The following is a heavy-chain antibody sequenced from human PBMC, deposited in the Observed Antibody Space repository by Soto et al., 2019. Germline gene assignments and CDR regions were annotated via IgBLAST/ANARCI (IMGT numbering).Heavy chain of an antibody. CDR2: IFTRDSET. CDR1: GHLFTNHL. D-gene: IGHD2-21*02. J-gene: IGHJ1*01. V-gene: IGHV5-51*01. Sequence: EESLKISCKGPGHLFTNHLIGWVRQTPGKGLEWMGLIFTRDSETKTSPSFQGHVSFSVDNSINTVYLPWTSLKTTDTGIYFCERGYVESGHCSDLWAQRTLVTVS. CDR3: ERGYVESGHCSDL.